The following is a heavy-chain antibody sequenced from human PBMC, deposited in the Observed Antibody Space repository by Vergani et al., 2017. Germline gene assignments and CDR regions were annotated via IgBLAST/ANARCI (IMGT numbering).Heavy chain of an antibody. J-gene: IGHJ5*02. V-gene: IGHV4-61*02. Sequence: QVQLQESGPGLVKPSQTLSLTCTVSGDSINSGRHFWNCIRQPAGKALEWIGHIFTSGSTNYNPSLKSRVTMSLDSSKNQFSLKLTSVTAAGTAVYYCAAYDFPESPVDPGGQGTRVTVSS. CDR1: GDSINSGRHF. CDR2: IFTSGST. D-gene: IGHD3/OR15-3a*01. CDR3: AAYDFPESPVDP.